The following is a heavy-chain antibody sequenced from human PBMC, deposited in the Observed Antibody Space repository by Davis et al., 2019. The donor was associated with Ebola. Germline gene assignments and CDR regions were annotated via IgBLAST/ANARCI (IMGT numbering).Heavy chain of an antibody. CDR1: GLTFGSHA. CDR2: INGGGSVT. Sequence: GESLKISCATSGLTFGSHAMTWVRQAPGKGLDCVSGINGGGSVTYYADSVKGRFTISRDNSKNTLYLQMNSLTPEDTAVYYCAKGGDIWGKNRQYSFDYWGQGTLVTVSS. CDR3: AKGGDIWGKNRQYSFDY. J-gene: IGHJ4*02. V-gene: IGHV3-23*01. D-gene: IGHD3-16*01.